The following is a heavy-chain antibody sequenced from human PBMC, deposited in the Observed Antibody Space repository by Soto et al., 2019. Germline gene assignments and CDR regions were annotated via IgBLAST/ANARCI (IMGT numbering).Heavy chain of an antibody. CDR2: TSYDGSIN. D-gene: IGHD4-17*01. CDR1: GFSFGSYE. Sequence: GGSLRLSCAGSGFSFGSYEMHWVRQAPGKGLEWVTFTSYDGSINYYADSVKGRFTMSRDNSKNLLYLQMNSLRTEDTAVYYCVRRSTVSYYAVDVWGQGXTVTVYS. CDR3: VRRSTVSYYAVDV. V-gene: IGHV3-30*04. J-gene: IGHJ6*02.